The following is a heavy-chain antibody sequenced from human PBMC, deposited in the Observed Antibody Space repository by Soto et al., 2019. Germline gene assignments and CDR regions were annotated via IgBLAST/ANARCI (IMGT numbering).Heavy chain of an antibody. D-gene: IGHD3-10*01. CDR3: ARVYGSGTQSAFFFDY. CDR1: GYSFPSSG. CDR2: ISAYNVNT. J-gene: IGHJ4*02. Sequence: QVQLVQSGAEVKKPGASVKVSCKASGYSFPSSGISWVRQVPGQGLEWMGWISAYNVNTNYAQKFQGRVTMTTDTATTTAYMELRSLRSDDTAVYYCARVYGSGTQSAFFFDYWGQGTLVTVSS. V-gene: IGHV1-18*01.